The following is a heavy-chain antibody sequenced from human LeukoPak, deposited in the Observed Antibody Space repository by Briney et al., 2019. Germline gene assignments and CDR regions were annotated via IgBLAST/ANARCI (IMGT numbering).Heavy chain of an antibody. V-gene: IGHV3-53*05. CDR2: IYSGGST. CDR1: GFTVSSNY. Sequence: GGSLRLSCAASGFTVSSNYMSWVRQAPGKGLEWVSVIYSGGSTYYADSVKGRFTISRDNSKNTLYLQVNSLRAEDTAVYHCAKDLEDVVAPGTPDYWGQGTLVTVSS. CDR3: AKDLEDVVAPGTPDY. D-gene: IGHD2-15*01. J-gene: IGHJ4*02.